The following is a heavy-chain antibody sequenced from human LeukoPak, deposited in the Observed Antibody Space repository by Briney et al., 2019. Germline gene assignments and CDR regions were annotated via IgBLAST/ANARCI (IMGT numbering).Heavy chain of an antibody. CDR3: ARVLRYCSGGNCYSGGLGYMDV. Sequence: GGSLRLSCAASGFTFSTYGMHWVRQAPGKGLEWVSSISRSGSTKYYADSVKGRFTISRDNAKNSLFLQMNSLRAEDTAVYYCARVLRYCSGGNCYSGGLGYMDVWGKGTTVTISS. CDR1: GFTFSTYG. CDR2: ISRSGSTK. D-gene: IGHD2-15*01. J-gene: IGHJ6*03. V-gene: IGHV3-48*04.